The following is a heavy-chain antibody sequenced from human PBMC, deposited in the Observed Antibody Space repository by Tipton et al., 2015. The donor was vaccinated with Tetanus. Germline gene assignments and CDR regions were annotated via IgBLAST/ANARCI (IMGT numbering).Heavy chain of an antibody. CDR2: IYYSGAT. CDR1: GGPVSSSNW. V-gene: IGHV4-4*01. J-gene: IGHJ6*02. CDR3: ARTPDYYYGMDV. Sequence: TLSLTCDVYGGPVSSSNWWSWVRQAPGKGLEWIGEIYYSGATNYNPSIKSRVTISTDKSKNQVSLRLNSVTAADTAVYFCARTPDYYYGMDVWGQGTTVTVSS.